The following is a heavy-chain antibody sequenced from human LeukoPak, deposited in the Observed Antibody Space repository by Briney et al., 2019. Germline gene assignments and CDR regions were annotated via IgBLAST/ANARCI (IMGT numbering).Heavy chain of an antibody. CDR3: ARDQIPLAYCGGDCSLFDY. CDR2: ISAYNGNT. V-gene: IGHV1-18*01. D-gene: IGHD2-21*02. CDR1: GYTLTSYG. J-gene: IGHJ4*02. Sequence: ASVKVSCKASGYTLTSYGISWVRQAPGQGLEWMGWISAYNGNTNYAQKLQGRVTMTTDTSTSTAYMELRSLRSDDTAVYYCARDQIPLAYCGGDCSLFDYWGQGTLVTVSS.